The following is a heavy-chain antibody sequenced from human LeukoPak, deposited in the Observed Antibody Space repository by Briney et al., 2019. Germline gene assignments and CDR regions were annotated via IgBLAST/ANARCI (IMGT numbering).Heavy chain of an antibody. CDR3: AREGQASAGFDY. CDR1: GFTFSNYW. D-gene: IGHD6-13*01. J-gene: IGHJ4*02. V-gene: IGHV3-7*01. CDR2: IKQDESEK. Sequence: GGSLRLSCVASGFTFSNYWMSWVRQVPGKGLEWAANIKQDESEKNYVDSVKGRFTISRDNAKNSLYLQTNSLRGEDTAVYYCAREGQASAGFDYWGQGTLVTVSS.